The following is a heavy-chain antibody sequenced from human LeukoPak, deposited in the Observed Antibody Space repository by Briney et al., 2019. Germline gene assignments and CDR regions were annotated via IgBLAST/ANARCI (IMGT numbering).Heavy chain of an antibody. CDR2: INPNSGGT. CDR3: ARVTMVRGVMAWFDP. V-gene: IGHV1-2*02. CDR1: GYTFTGYY. D-gene: IGHD3-10*01. J-gene: IGHJ5*02. Sequence: ASVKVSCKASGYTFTGYYMHWVRQAPGQGLEWMGWINPNSGGTNYAQKFQGRVTMTRVTSISTAYMELSRLRSDDTAVYYCARVTMVRGVMAWFDPWGQGTLVTVSS.